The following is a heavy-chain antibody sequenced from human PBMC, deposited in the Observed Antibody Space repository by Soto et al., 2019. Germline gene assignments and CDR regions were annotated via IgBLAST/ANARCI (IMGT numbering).Heavy chain of an antibody. CDR3: AREGHDILTGYSPFYWFDP. CDR2: MYASGST. CDR1: GGSIGSYY. D-gene: IGHD3-9*01. V-gene: IGHV4-4*07. Sequence: SLTCAVSGGSIGSYYWSWIRQPAGKGLEWIGRMYASGSTHYNPSLRSRVTMSLDTSKNHFSLRLSSVTAADTAVYYCAREGHDILTGYSPFYWFDPWGQGTLVTVSS. J-gene: IGHJ5*02.